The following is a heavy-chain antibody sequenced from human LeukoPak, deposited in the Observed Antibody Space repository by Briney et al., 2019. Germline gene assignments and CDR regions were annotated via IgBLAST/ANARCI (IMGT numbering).Heavy chain of an antibody. CDR3: ARGLPYYDFWSGYYRYYYYYGMDV. D-gene: IGHD3-3*01. J-gene: IGHJ6*02. CDR1: GYTLTELS. Sequence: ASVKVSCKVSGYTLTELSMHWVRQAPGQGLEWMGWINTNTGNPTYAQGFTGRFVFSLDTSVGTAYLQICSLKAEDTAVYYCARGLPYYDFWSGYYRYYYYYGMDVWGQGTTVTVSS. CDR2: INTNTGNP. V-gene: IGHV7-4-1*01.